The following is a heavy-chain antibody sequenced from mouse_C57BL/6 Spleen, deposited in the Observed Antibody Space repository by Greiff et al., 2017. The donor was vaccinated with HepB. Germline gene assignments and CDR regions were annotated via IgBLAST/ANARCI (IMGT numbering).Heavy chain of an antibody. CDR2: INPSNGGT. J-gene: IGHJ1*03. D-gene: IGHD2-12*01. CDR1: GYTFTSYW. CDR3: ARQAYYTRDFDV. V-gene: IGHV1-53*01. Sequence: QVQLQQPGTELVKPGASVKLSCKASGYTFTSYWMHWVKQRPGQGLEWIGNINPSNGGTNYNEKFKSKATLTVVKSSSTAYMQLSSLTSEDSAVYYCARQAYYTRDFDVWGTGTTVTVSS.